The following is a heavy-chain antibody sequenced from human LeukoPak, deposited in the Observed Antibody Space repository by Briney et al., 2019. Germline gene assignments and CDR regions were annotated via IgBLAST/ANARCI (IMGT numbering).Heavy chain of an antibody. CDR3: ARGSPVGSSEVDAFEI. Sequence: ASVKVSCKASAYTLTDYFIHWVRQAPGQGLEWMGWINPKKSGTDYAQKFQGRVTMTGDTSITTAYIELTRLTSDDTAVYYCARGSPVGSSEVDAFEIWGQGTTVTVSS. J-gene: IGHJ3*02. D-gene: IGHD1-26*01. CDR1: AYTLTDYF. V-gene: IGHV1-2*02. CDR2: INPKKSGT.